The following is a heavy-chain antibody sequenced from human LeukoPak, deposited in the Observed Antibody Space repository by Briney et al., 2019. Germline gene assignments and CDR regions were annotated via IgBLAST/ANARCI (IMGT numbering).Heavy chain of an antibody. CDR2: IYYSGST. J-gene: IGHJ6*02. D-gene: IGHD3-10*01. Sequence: PSETLSLTCTVSGGSISSSSYYWGWIRQPPGKGLEWIGSIYYSGSTYYNPSLKSRVTISVDTSKNQFSLKLSSVTAADTAVYYSARLITMVRGVRGMDVWGQGTTVTVSS. CDR3: ARLITMVRGVRGMDV. CDR1: GGSISSSSYY. V-gene: IGHV4-39*01.